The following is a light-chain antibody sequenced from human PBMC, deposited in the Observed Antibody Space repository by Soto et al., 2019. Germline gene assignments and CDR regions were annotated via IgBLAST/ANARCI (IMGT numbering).Light chain of an antibody. CDR3: QPYKNWPLT. Sequence: EVVMRQSPATMYVSPGEGATLSCSARQGIGDTLAWYQHKPGQTPRLLIYDTSTRATGGATRFSGSRSGGEFTLTINSLQSEDFAVYYCQPYKNWPLTFGGGTKVDMK. CDR2: DTS. J-gene: IGKJ4*01. V-gene: IGKV3-15*01. CDR1: QGIGDT.